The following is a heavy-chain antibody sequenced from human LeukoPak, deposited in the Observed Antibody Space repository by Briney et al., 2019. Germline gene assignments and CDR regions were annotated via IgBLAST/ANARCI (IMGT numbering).Heavy chain of an antibody. J-gene: IGHJ4*02. Sequence: SETLSLTCAVYGGSFSGYYWSWIRRPPGKGLEWIGEINHSGSTNYNPSLKSRVTISVDTSKNQFSLKLSSVTAADTAVYYCARIADYGGNSDYWGQGTLVTVSS. CDR1: GGSFSGYY. CDR3: ARIADYGGNSDY. V-gene: IGHV4-34*01. D-gene: IGHD4-23*01. CDR2: INHSGST.